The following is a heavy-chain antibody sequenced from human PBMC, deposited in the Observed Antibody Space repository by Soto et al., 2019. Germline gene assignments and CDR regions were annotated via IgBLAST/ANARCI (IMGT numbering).Heavy chain of an antibody. J-gene: IGHJ4*02. CDR3: ANVLG. V-gene: IGHV3-23*01. Sequence: EVHLLESGGGLVQPGGSLSLSCAGSGFALSGFAMNWVRQAPGKGLEWVSASSGTGINAYYAESVRGRFTVSRDNSRNTVFLQMNRLRVEDTAVYYCANVLGWGQGTLVTASS. CDR1: GFALSGFA. CDR2: SSGTGINA.